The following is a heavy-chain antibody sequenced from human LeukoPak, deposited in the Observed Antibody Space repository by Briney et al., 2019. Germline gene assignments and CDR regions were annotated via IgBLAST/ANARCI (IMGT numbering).Heavy chain of an antibody. CDR3: ARGYDILTGYYLGNWFDP. V-gene: IGHV4-59*12. CDR2: IYYSGST. D-gene: IGHD3-9*01. CDR1: GGSISSYY. J-gene: IGHJ5*02. Sequence: SETLSPTCTVSGGSISSYYWSWIRQPPGKGLEWIGYIYYSGSTNYNPSLKSRVTISVDTSKNQFSLKLSSVTASDTAVYYCARGYDILTGYYLGNWFDPWGQGTLVTVSS.